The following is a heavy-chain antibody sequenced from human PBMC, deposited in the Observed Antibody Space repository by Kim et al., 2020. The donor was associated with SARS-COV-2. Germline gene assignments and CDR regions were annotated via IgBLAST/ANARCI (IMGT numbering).Heavy chain of an antibody. J-gene: IGHJ5*02. V-gene: IGHV4-31*02. Sequence: SLKSRVTMSVDTSKNHFSLKLSSVNAADTAVYYCARACITMVRGLNWFDPWGQGTLVTVSS. D-gene: IGHD3-10*01. CDR3: ARACITMVRGLNWFDP.